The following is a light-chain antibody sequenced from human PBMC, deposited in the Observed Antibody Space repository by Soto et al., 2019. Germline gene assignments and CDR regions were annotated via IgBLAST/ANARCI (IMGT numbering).Light chain of an antibody. Sequence: QSVLTQPPSVSGAPGQRVTISCTGSSSNIGAGYDVHWYQQFPGTAPKLLIYGNSNRPSGVPDRFSGSKSGTSASLAITGLGGEVGADYYCQSYNTSLSGVFGSGTKVPVL. V-gene: IGLV1-40*01. CDR1: SSNIGAGYD. J-gene: IGLJ1*01. CDR2: GNS. CDR3: QSYNTSLSGV.